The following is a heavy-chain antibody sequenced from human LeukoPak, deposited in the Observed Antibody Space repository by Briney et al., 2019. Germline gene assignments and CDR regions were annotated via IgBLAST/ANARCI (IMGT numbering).Heavy chain of an antibody. V-gene: IGHV1-8*01. CDR2: MNPNSGNT. CDR3: ARRLSGDYYYYYGMDV. J-gene: IGHJ6*02. CDR1: GYTFTSYD. Sequence: ASVKVSCKASGYTFTSYDINWVRQATGQGLEWMGWMNPNSGNTGYAQKFQGRVTMTRSTSISTAYMELSSLRSEDTAVYYCARRLSGDYYYYYGMDVWGQGTTVTVSS. D-gene: IGHD7-27*01.